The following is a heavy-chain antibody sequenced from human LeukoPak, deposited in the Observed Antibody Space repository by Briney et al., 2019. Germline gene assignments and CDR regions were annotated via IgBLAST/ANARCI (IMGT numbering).Heavy chain of an antibody. Sequence: PGGSLRLSCAASGFSFSSWSMSWVRQAPGKGLEWLSFISSISSTIDYADFVKGRFTVSRDNAKNSLYLQMNSLRAEDTAVYYCARAWVTTNFDYWGQGTLVTVSS. CDR2: ISSISSTI. CDR3: ARAWVTTNFDY. D-gene: IGHD4-17*01. J-gene: IGHJ4*02. V-gene: IGHV3-48*01. CDR1: GFSFSSWS.